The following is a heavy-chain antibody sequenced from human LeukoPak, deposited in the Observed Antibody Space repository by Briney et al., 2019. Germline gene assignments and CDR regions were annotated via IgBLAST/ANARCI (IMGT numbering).Heavy chain of an antibody. CDR1: GGSISSTGYF. V-gene: IGHV4-39*01. Sequence: SETLSLTCTVPGGSISSTGYFWGWIRQPPGKGLEWIGNVHHSGSTNYNPSLKSRVTISVDTSKNQISMVLRSVTAADTAVYYCANRGPGTGWSFDYWGQGTLITVSP. CDR2: VHHSGST. J-gene: IGHJ4*02. D-gene: IGHD6-19*01. CDR3: ANRGPGTGWSFDY.